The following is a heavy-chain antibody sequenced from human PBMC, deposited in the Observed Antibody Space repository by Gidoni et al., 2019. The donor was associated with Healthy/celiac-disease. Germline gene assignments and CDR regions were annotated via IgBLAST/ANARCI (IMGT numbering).Heavy chain of an antibody. V-gene: IGHV4-34*01. J-gene: IGHJ6*02. CDR2: INHSGRT. CDR1: GGHFRGYY. CDR3: ARGRIQLWSRRGMDV. D-gene: IGHD5-18*01. Sequence: QVQLQQWCAGLLKPSETLSLTCAVYGGHFRGYYWSLIRQPPGKGLEWSGEINHSGRTNYKPSLKSRVNISVDTSKNQFSLKLSSVTAADTAVYYCARGRIQLWSRRGMDVWGQGTTVTVSS.